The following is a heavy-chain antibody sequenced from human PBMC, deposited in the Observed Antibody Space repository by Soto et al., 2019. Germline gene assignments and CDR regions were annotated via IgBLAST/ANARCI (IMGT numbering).Heavy chain of an antibody. J-gene: IGHJ6*02. CDR1: GGTFSSYG. D-gene: IGHD3-3*01. Sequence: GGSLRLSCAASGGTFSSYGMRWVRQATGKGLEWVAVISYDGSNKYYADSVKGRFTISRDNSKNTLYLQMNSLRAEDTAVYYCAKDEGYYDFWSGYYTSHPYYGMDVWGQGTTVTVSS. V-gene: IGHV3-30*18. CDR2: ISYDGSNK. CDR3: AKDEGYYDFWSGYYTSHPYYGMDV.